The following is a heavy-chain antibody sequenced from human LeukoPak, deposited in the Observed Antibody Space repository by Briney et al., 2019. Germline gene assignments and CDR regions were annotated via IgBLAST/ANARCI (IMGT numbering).Heavy chain of an antibody. Sequence: SETLSLTCAVYGGSFSGYYWSWIRQPPGKGLEWIGEINHSGSTNYNPSLKSRVTISVDTSKNQFPLKLSSVTAADTAVYYCARGRGDIVATITLENDAFDIWGQGTMVTVSS. CDR3: ARGRGDIVATITLENDAFDI. CDR1: GGSFSGYY. D-gene: IGHD5-12*01. V-gene: IGHV4-34*01. J-gene: IGHJ3*02. CDR2: INHSGST.